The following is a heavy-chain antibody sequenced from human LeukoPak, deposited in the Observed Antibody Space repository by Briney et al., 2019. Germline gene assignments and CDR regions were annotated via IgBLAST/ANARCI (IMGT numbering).Heavy chain of an antibody. CDR3: ARSQYSSSWSIAFDI. D-gene: IGHD6-13*01. J-gene: IGHJ3*02. V-gene: IGHV3-23*01. CDR2: ITGSGGST. Sequence: GGSLRLSCAASGFTFSNYAMSWVRQAPGKGLEWVSSITGSGGSTYYADSVKGRFTISRDNSKNTLYLQMSSLRAEDTALYYCARSQYSSSWSIAFDIWGQGTMVTVSS. CDR1: GFTFSNYA.